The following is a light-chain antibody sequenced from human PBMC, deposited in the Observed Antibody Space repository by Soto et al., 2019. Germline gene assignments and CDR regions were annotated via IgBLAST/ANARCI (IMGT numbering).Light chain of an antibody. V-gene: IGKV3-20*01. CDR3: QLYGSSPLYS. CDR2: ATS. J-gene: IGKJ2*01. Sequence: EIVLTQSPGTLSLSPGERATLSCRTSQTVSSTYLAWYQQKRGQAPRLLIYATSNRATGIPDRFRGSGSGTDFTLTISRLEPEDFAVYHCQLYGSSPLYSFAQGTELEIK. CDR1: QTVSSTY.